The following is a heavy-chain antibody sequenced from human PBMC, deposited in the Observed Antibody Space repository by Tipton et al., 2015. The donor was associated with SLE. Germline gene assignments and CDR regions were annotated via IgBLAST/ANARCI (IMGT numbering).Heavy chain of an antibody. J-gene: IGHJ4*02. V-gene: IGHV4-39*07. Sequence: LRLSCTVSGGSISSSSYYWGWIRQPPGKGLEWIGSVYYSGSTYYNPSLKSRVTISVDTSKNQFSLKLSSVTAADTAMYYCAREKSGSSIDYWGQGALVTVSS. D-gene: IGHD1-26*01. CDR2: VYYSGST. CDR3: AREKSGSSIDY. CDR1: GGSISSSSYY.